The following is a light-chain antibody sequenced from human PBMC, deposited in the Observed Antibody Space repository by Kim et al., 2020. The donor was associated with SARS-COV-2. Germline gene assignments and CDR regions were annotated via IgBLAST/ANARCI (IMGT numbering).Light chain of an antibody. Sequence: GQSLTLPCTGTASDIGAYAFVSWHQQHPGEAPKLFIFDVSKRPSGFPSHFSGSKSGNTASLTISELRADDEADYYCSSFTTSATRVFGGGTQLTVL. CDR3: SSFTTSATRV. CDR1: ASDIGAYAF. J-gene: IGLJ3*02. CDR2: DVS. V-gene: IGLV2-14*03.